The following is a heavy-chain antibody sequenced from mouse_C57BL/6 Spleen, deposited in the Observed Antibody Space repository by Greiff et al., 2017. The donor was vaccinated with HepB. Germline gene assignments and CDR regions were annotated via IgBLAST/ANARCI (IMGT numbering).Heavy chain of an antibody. V-gene: IGHV5-17*01. CDR1: GFTFSDYG. J-gene: IGHJ3*01. D-gene: IGHD1-1*01. Sequence: EVQRVESGGGLVKPGGSLKLSCAASGFTFSDYGMHWVRQAPEKGLEWVAYISSGSSTIYYADTVKGRFTISRDNAKNTLFLQMTSLRSEDTAMYYGASGDYCSSSLFAYWGQGTLVTVSA. CDR2: ISSGSSTI. CDR3: ASGDYCSSSLFAY.